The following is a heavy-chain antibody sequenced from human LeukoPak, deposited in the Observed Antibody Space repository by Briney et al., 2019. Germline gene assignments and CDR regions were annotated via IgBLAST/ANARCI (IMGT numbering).Heavy chain of an antibody. CDR1: GGSFSGYY. D-gene: IGHD7-27*01. CDR3: TSGRPLGFDY. Sequence: PSENLSLTCAVYGGSFSGYYWSWIRQPPGKGLEWIGEINHSGSTNYNPSLKSRVTISVDTSKNQFSLKLSSVTAADTAVYYCTSGRPLGFDYWGQGTLVTVSS. V-gene: IGHV4-34*01. J-gene: IGHJ4*02. CDR2: INHSGST.